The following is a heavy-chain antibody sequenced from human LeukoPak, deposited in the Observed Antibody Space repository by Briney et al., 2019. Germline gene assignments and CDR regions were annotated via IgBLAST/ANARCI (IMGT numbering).Heavy chain of an antibody. D-gene: IGHD3-10*01. Sequence: SETLSLTCTVSSGSISTSNYYWGWVRQPPGKALEWIGNIFYSGSTYYSPSLKSRVTISVDTSKNQFSLKLSSVTAADTAVYYCARDTFRSGSYSSNLWFDPWGQGTLVTVSS. V-gene: IGHV4-39*07. CDR2: IFYSGST. CDR3: ARDTFRSGSYSSNLWFDP. J-gene: IGHJ5*02. CDR1: SGSISTSNYY.